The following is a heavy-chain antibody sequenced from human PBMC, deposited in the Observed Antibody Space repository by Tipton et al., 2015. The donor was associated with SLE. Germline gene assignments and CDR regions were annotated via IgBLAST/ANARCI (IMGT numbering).Heavy chain of an antibody. V-gene: IGHV3-33*01. CDR1: GFTFSTSA. Sequence: SLRLSCAASGFTFSTSAMHWVRPAPGKGLEGVAVIWYDGSNKFYADSVKGRFTISRDNSKNTVSLQMNSLRVEDTAVYFCARGRGGEFLDYWGQGTLVTVSS. CDR3: ARGRGGEFLDY. CDR2: IWYDGSNK. D-gene: IGHD3-16*01. J-gene: IGHJ4*02.